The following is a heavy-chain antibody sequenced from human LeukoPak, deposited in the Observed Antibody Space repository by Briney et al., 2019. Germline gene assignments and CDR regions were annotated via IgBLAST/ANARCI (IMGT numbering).Heavy chain of an antibody. J-gene: IGHJ5*02. CDR1: GYTFTGYY. V-gene: IGHV1-2*02. Sequence: ASVKVSCKASGYTFTGYYMHWVRQAPGQGLEWVGWINPNSGDTRYAQRFQGRVTMTRDTSITTAYMELSSLRSDDTAVYYCARCHYGSGSYYLDWFDPWGQGTLVTVSS. CDR2: INPNSGDT. CDR3: ARCHYGSGSYYLDWFDP. D-gene: IGHD3-10*01.